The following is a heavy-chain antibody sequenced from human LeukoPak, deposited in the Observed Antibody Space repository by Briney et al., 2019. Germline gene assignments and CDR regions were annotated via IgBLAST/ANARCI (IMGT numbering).Heavy chain of an antibody. CDR2: ISADNGNT. J-gene: IGHJ4*02. V-gene: IGHV1-18*01. Sequence: GSVKDSCKASGYTFTSYGISWVRQAPGQGVEGMGWISADNGNTNFAQKLQGRVTMTTATSTSTAYMKLRSLRSDDTAVYYCARGVTTFSGLDYWGQGTLVTASS. CDR1: GYTFTSYG. CDR3: ARGVTTFSGLDY. D-gene: IGHD3-16*01.